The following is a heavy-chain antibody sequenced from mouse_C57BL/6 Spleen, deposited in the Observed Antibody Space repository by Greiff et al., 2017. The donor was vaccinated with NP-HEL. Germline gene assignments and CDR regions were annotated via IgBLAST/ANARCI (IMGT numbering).Heavy chain of an antibody. CDR2: ISGGGGNT. J-gene: IGHJ4*01. V-gene: IGHV5-9*01. CDR3: ARQETRGAMDY. Sequence: EVKVEESGGGLVKPGGSLKLSCAASGFTFSSYTMSWVRQTPEKRLEWVATISGGGGNTYYPDSGKGRFTISRDNAKNTLYLQMSSLRSEDTALYYCARQETRGAMDYWGQGTSVTVSS. CDR1: GFTFSSYT.